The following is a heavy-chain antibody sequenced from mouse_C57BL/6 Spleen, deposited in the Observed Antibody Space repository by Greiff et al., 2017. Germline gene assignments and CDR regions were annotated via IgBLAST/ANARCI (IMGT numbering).Heavy chain of an antibody. J-gene: IGHJ3*01. CDR1: GYTFTSYG. CDR3: ARRAYSNYSAWFAY. V-gene: IGHV1-81*01. CDR2: IYPRSCNT. D-gene: IGHD2-5*01. Sequence: QVQLQQSGAELARPGASVKLSCKASGYTFTSYGISWVKQRTGQGLEWIGEIYPRSCNTYYNEKFKGKATLTADKSSSTAYMELRSLTSEDSAVYFCARRAYSNYSAWFAYWGQGTLVTVSA.